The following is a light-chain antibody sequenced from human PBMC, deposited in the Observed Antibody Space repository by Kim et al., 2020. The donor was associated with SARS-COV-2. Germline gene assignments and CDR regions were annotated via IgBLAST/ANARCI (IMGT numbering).Light chain of an antibody. CDR1: HNVGIN. J-gene: IGKJ4*01. Sequence: PGDAATLSCMASHNVGINLAWYQQTPGQSPRLLIYDAAMRAAGIPDRFSGSGSGTDFTLTIGSLAPEDFAIYYCQQRGSWPPAVTFGGGTKVDIK. V-gene: IGKV3-11*01. CDR2: DAA. CDR3: QQRGSWPPAVT.